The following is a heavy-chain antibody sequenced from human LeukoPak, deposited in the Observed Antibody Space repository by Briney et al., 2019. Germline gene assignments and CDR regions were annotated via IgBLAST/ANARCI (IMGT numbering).Heavy chain of an antibody. V-gene: IGHV4-39*01. J-gene: IGHJ5*02. CDR3: ARHGHNWFDP. CDR2: IYYSGST. Sequence: PSETLSLTCTVSGGSISSSSYYWGWIRQPPGKGLEWIGSIYYSGSTYYNPSLKSRVTISVDTSKNQFSLKLSSVTAADTAVYYCARHGHNWFDPWGQGTLVTVSS. CDR1: GGSISSSSYY. D-gene: IGHD3/OR15-3a*01.